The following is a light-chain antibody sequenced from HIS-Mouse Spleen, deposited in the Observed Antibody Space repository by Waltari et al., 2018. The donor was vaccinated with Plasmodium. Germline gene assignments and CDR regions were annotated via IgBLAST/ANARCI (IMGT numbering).Light chain of an antibody. Sequence: AIRMTQSPSSFSASKGDRVTITCRASQGISSYLAWYQQKPGKAPKLLIYAASTFQSGVPSRFSGSGSGTDFTLTISCLQSEDFATYYCQQYYSYPFTFGPGTKVDIK. CDR3: QQYYSYPFT. CDR2: AAS. V-gene: IGKV1-8*01. CDR1: QGISSY. J-gene: IGKJ3*01.